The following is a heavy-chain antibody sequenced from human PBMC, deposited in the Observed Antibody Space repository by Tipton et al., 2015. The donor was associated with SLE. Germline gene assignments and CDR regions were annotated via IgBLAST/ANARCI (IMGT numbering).Heavy chain of an antibody. J-gene: IGHJ4*02. D-gene: IGHD6-13*01. V-gene: IGHV4-34*01. CDR3: ARGWGSWPYYFDY. CDR1: GGSFSGYY. CDR2: INHSGST. Sequence: TLSLTCAVYGGSFSGYYWSWIRQSPGKGLEWIGEINHSGSTNYNPSLKSRVTISVDTSKKQFSLKVSSVTAADTAVYYCARGWGSWPYYFDYWGQGTLVTVSS.